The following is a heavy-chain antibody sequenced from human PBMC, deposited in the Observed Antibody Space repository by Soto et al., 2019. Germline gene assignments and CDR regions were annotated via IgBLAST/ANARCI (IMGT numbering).Heavy chain of an antibody. CDR2: IIPIFGTA. V-gene: IGHV1-69*13. CDR1: GGTFSSYA. CDR3: ASGDTRKYNWNLPWFAFDI. D-gene: IGHD1-20*01. Sequence: GASVKVSCKASGGTFSSYAISWVRQAPGQGLEWMGGIIPIFGTANYAQKFQGRVTITADESTSTAYMELSSLRSEDTAVYYCASGDTRKYNWNLPWFAFDIWGQGTMVTVSS. J-gene: IGHJ3*02.